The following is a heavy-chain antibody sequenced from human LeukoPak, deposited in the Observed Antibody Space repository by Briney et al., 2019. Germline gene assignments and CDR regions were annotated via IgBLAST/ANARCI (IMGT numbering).Heavy chain of an antibody. CDR2: ISWNSGSI. CDR1: GFTFDDYA. CDR3: AKGTRQFYSSGWYAEFEY. V-gene: IGHV3-9*01. D-gene: IGHD6-19*01. J-gene: IGHJ4*02. Sequence: PGRSLRLSCAASGFTFDDYAMHWVRQAPGKGLEWVSGISWNSGSIGYADSVKGRFTISRDNAKNSLYLQMNSLRAEDTAFYYCAKGTRQFYSSGWYAEFEYWGQGTLVTVSS.